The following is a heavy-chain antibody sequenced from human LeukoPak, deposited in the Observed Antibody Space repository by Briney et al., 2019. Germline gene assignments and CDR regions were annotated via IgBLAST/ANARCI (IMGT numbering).Heavy chain of an antibody. CDR2: IYYSGST. CDR3: ARFLTTVTTVGIANYFDY. D-gene: IGHD4-17*01. Sequence: PSETLSLTCTVSGGSISPYYWSWIRQPPGKGLEWIGYIYYSGSTKYNPSLKSRVTISVDTFKNQFSLKLSSVTAADTAIYYCARFLTTVTTVGIANYFDYWGQGTLVTVSS. CDR1: GGSISPYY. J-gene: IGHJ4*02. V-gene: IGHV4-59*08.